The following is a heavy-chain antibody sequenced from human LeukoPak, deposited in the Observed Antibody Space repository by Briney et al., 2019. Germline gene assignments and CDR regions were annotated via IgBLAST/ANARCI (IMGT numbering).Heavy chain of an antibody. CDR2: IWSDGSNK. V-gene: IGHV3-33*06. CDR1: GFTFNHFG. Sequence: GGSLRLSCAASGFTFNHFGMHWVRQAPGKGLEWVAVIWSDGSNKFYADSVRGRFTISRDDSRKTVYLQMDRMTAEDTAIYYCAKGAQRGFDYSNSLEYWGQGALVTVSS. CDR3: AKGAQRGFDYSNSLEY. D-gene: IGHD4-11*01. J-gene: IGHJ4*02.